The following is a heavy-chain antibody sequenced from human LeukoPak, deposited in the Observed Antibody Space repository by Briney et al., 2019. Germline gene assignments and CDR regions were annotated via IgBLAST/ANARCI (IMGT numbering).Heavy chain of an antibody. CDR1: GFTFSSYA. J-gene: IGHJ4*02. CDR2: IFGSGGST. V-gene: IGHV3-23*01. D-gene: IGHD6-19*01. CDR3: AKTTTGYSSGRFPGWPADY. Sequence: GGSLRLSCAASGFTFSSYAMYWVRQAPGKGLEWVSGIFGSGGSTHYADSVKGRFTISRDNSKNTVYLQMNSLRAEDTAVYYCAKTTTGYSSGRFPGWPADYWGQGTLVTVSS.